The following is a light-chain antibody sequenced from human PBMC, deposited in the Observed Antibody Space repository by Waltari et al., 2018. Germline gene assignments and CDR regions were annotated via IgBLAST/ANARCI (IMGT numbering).Light chain of an antibody. CDR3: NSYAGSSSWV. J-gene: IGLJ3*02. CDR2: DVF. CDR1: SRDVGFYNY. Sequence: QSALTQPASVSGSPGQSITISCTGTSRDVGFYNYVSWYQQHPGKAPKLILYDVFERPSGVSNRFSGSKSGNTASLTISGLQAENEADYYCNSYAGSSSWVFGGGTKLTVL. V-gene: IGLV2-14*01.